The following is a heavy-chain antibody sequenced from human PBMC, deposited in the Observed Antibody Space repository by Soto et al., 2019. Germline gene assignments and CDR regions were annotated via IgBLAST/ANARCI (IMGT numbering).Heavy chain of an antibody. V-gene: IGHV4-30-4*01. Sequence: QVQLQESGPGLVKPSQTLSLTCTVSGGSISGGDYYWSWIRQPPGKGLEWVGYIYYMGSTHYNPSLKSRLIISIDTSTNQFSLKLSSVTAADTAVYYCARVRDYYDGSGFGPPEYWGQGTLVTVSS. CDR2: IYYMGST. CDR1: GGSISGGDYY. D-gene: IGHD3-22*01. CDR3: ARVRDYYDGSGFGPPEY. J-gene: IGHJ4*02.